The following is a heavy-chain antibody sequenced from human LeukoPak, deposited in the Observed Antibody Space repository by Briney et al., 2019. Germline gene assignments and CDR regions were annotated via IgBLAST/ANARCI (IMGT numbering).Heavy chain of an antibody. Sequence: ASVKVSCKASGYTFTGYYMHWVRQAPGQGLEWMGWINPNSGGTNYAQKFQGRVTMTRDTSISTAYMELSRLRSDDTAVYYCARSYRYDSRTIYYYYYMDVWGKGTTVTVSS. D-gene: IGHD3-3*01. CDR2: INPNSGGT. V-gene: IGHV1-2*02. CDR1: GYTFTGYY. J-gene: IGHJ6*03. CDR3: ARSYRYDSRTIYYYYYMDV.